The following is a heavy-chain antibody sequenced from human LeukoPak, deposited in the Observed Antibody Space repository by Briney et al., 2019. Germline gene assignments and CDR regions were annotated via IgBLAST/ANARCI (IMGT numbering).Heavy chain of an antibody. J-gene: IGHJ4*02. CDR3: AKDRGYCSGGSCYSDFDY. Sequence: GGSLRLSCAASGFTFSSYDMSWVRQAPGKGLEWVSAISGSGGSTYYADSVKGRFTISRDNSKNTLYLQMNSLRAEDTAVYYCAKDRGYCSGGSCYSDFDYWGQGTLVTASS. CDR2: ISGSGGST. CDR1: GFTFSSYD. V-gene: IGHV3-23*01. D-gene: IGHD2-15*01.